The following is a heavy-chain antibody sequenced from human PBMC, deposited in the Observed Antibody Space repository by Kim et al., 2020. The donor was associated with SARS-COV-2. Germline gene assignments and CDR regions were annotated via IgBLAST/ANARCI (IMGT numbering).Heavy chain of an antibody. Sequence: GGSLRLSCAASGFTFSNYAMSWVRQAPGKGLEWVSEITGSGGSTYYAASVKGRFTISRDQSKNTLYLQMNSLRAEDTAIYYCAKDSGSYYNIGWFDPWGQGTLVTVSS. V-gene: IGHV3-23*01. J-gene: IGHJ5*02. CDR1: GFTFSNYA. CDR2: ITGSGGST. CDR3: AKDSGSYYNIGWFDP. D-gene: IGHD3-10*01.